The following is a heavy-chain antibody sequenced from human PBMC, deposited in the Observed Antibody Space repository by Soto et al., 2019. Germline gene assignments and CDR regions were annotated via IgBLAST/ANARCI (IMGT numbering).Heavy chain of an antibody. J-gene: IGHJ3*02. Sequence: LRLSCAASGFTVSSNYMSWVRQAPGKGLEWVSVIYSGGSTYYADPVKGRFTISRDNSKNTLYLQMNSLRAEDMAVYYCAREGYSSGWNHDAFDIWGQGTMVTVSS. D-gene: IGHD6-19*01. V-gene: IGHV3-53*01. CDR2: IYSGGST. CDR3: AREGYSSGWNHDAFDI. CDR1: GFTVSSNY.